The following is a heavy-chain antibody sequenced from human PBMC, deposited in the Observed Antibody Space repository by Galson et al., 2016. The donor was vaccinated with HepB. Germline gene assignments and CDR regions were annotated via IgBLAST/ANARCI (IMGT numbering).Heavy chain of an antibody. CDR1: GFSFDNYN. Sequence: RLSCAASGFSFDNYNMHWVRQVPGKSLEWVSFISWDGDTTYYADSLKGRFTISRDNDKSSLYLQMTGLKNEDTALYYCVKAAATAAGISSFESWGQGTLVTVSS. CDR3: VKAAATAAGISSFES. J-gene: IGHJ4*02. CDR2: ISWDGDTT. D-gene: IGHD6-13*01. V-gene: IGHV3-43*01.